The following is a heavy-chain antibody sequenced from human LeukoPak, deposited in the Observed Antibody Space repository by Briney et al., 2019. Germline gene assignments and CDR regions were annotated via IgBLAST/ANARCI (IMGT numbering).Heavy chain of an antibody. D-gene: IGHD4-11*01. CDR2: IYYSGST. J-gene: IGHJ4*02. Sequence: SETLSLTSTVSGGSISSYYWGWIRQPPGKGLEWIGYIYYSGSTNYNPSLKSRVTISVDTSKSQFSLKLSSVTAADTAVYYCARTRLTTVTTPFDYWGQGTLVTVSS. CDR1: GGSISSYY. CDR3: ARTRLTTVTTPFDY. V-gene: IGHV4-59*01.